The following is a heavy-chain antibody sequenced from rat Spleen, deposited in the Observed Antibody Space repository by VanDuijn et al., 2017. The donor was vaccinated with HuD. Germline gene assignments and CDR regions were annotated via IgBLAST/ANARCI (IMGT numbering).Heavy chain of an antibody. V-gene: IGHV5-25*01. Sequence: EVQLVESGGGLVQPGRSLKLSCAASGFTFSSFPMAWVRQAPTKGLEWVASITAGGGGTYYQDSVKGRLTIFRDNAKRTLYLQMDSLRSEDTASYYCAGTKNGRFAYWGQGTLVTVSS. CDR1: GFTFSSFP. CDR2: ITAGGGGT. D-gene: IGHD1-11*01. CDR3: AGTKNGRFAY. J-gene: IGHJ3*01.